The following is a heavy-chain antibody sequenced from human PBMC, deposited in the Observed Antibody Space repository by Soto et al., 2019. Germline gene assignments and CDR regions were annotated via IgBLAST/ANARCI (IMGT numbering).Heavy chain of an antibody. J-gene: IGHJ6*02. CDR1: GYKCIIHS. V-gene: IGHV1-18*01. D-gene: IGHD2-21*01. CDR2: ISAYNGNT. Sequence: ASVKVSCKSSGYKCIIHSITCVVRSPLQWREWMGRISAYNGNTNYAQKLQGRVTMTTDTSTNTAYMELRSLRSDDTAVYYCARGAFCGGAPGCRDMDVWGQGTTVTVSS. CDR3: ARGAFCGGAPGCRDMDV.